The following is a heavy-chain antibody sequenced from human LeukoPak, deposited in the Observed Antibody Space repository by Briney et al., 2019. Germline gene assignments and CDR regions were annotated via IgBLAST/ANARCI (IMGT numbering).Heavy chain of an antibody. CDR2: IYYSGST. V-gene: IGHV4-59*08. J-gene: IGHJ4*02. D-gene: IGHD3-22*01. CDR1: GGSISSYY. Sequence: SETLSLTCTVSGGSISSYYWSWIRQPPGKGLEWIGYIYYSGSTNYNPSLKSRVTVSVDTSKNQFSLKLSSVTAADTAVYYCARRYYDSSGYPGTSDYWGQGTLVTVSS. CDR3: ARRYYDSSGYPGTSDY.